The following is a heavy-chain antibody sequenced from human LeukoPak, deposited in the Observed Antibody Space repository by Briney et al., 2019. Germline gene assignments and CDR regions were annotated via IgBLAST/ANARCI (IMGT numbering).Heavy chain of an antibody. J-gene: IGHJ4*02. CDR3: ARDVGVVVSRTAVGY. D-gene: IGHD3-22*01. CDR1: GYTFTSYG. V-gene: IGHV1-18*01. Sequence: GASVTVSCKASGYTFTSYGISWVRQAPGQGLEWMGWISAYNGNTNYAQKLQGRVTMTTDTSTSTAYMGLRSLRSDDTAVYYCARDVGVVVSRTAVGYWGQGTLVTVSS. CDR2: ISAYNGNT.